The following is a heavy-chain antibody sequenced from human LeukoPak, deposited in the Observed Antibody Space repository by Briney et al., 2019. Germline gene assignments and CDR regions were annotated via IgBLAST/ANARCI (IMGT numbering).Heavy chain of an antibody. J-gene: IGHJ6*02. CDR3: AREPRSKQLWPPRTSYGMDV. D-gene: IGHD5-18*01. CDR1: GGSFSGYY. Sequence: SETLSLTCAVYGGSFSGYYWSWIRQPPGKGLEWIGEINHSGSTNYNPSLKSRVTISVDTSKNQFSLKLSSVTAADTAVYYCAREPRSKQLWPPRTSYGMDVWGQGTTVTVSS. CDR2: INHSGST. V-gene: IGHV4-34*01.